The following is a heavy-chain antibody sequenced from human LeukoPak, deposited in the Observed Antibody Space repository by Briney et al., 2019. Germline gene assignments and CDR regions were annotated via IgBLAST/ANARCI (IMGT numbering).Heavy chain of an antibody. CDR2: ISYDGSNK. CDR1: GFTFCSYA. CDR3: ARVSGDYS. V-gene: IGHV3-30-3*01. D-gene: IGHD2-21*02. J-gene: IGHJ4*02. Sequence: PGRSLRLSCAASGFTFCSYAMHWVCQAPGKGLEWVAVISYDGSNKYYADSVKGRFTISRDNSKNTLYLQMDSLRAEDTAVYYCARVSGDYSWGQGTLVTVSS.